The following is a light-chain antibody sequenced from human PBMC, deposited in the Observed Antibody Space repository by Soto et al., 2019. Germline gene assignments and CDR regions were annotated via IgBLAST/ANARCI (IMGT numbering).Light chain of an antibody. CDR3: QQYGSSPRT. J-gene: IGKJ1*01. CDR2: GAS. Sequence: DIVLTQSPAILSLSPGERATLSCGASQSVSSNLAWYQQKPGQAPRLLIYGASSRATGIPDRFSGSGSGTDFTLTISRLEPEDFAVYYCQQYGSSPRTFGQGTKV. V-gene: IGKV3-20*01. CDR1: QSVSSN.